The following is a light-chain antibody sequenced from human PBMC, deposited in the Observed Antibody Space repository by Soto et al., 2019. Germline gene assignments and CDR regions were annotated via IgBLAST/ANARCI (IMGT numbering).Light chain of an antibody. CDR2: DAS. J-gene: IGKJ1*01. Sequence: DIQMTQSPSTLSASVGDRVTITCRASQSISSWLAWYQQKPGKAPKLLIYDASSLESGVPSRFSGSGSGTEFTLTISSLQPDYVATYYCQQYNSYPWTLGQGTKVDIK. V-gene: IGKV1-5*01. CDR3: QQYNSYPWT. CDR1: QSISSW.